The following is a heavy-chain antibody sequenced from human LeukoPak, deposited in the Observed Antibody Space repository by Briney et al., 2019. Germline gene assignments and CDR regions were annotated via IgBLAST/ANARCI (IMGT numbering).Heavy chain of an antibody. Sequence: GGSLRLSCAASGFTFRTYCMTWVRQAPGKGLEWVANIEQDGSEKYYVDSVKGRFTISRDNAKNSLYLQMNSLRAEDTAVYYCAREEGYYDSSGYYAFDIWGQGTMVTVSS. CDR2: IEQDGSEK. V-gene: IGHV3-7*01. CDR3: AREEGYYDSSGYYAFDI. D-gene: IGHD3-22*01. CDR1: GFTFRTYC. J-gene: IGHJ3*02.